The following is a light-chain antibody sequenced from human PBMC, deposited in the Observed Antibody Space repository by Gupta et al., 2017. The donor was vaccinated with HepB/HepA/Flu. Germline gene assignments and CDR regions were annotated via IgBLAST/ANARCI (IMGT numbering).Light chain of an antibody. CDR1: QDIIKY. CDR3: QQSHSTNT. J-gene: IGKJ4*01. CDR2: AAS. V-gene: IGKV1-39*01. Sequence: EIQITQSPSSLSASVGDTVTITCRTSQDIIKYLSWYQQKPGKAPKLLIYAASKLRSGVPSRFSGSGCGTDFTLTSSRRQPEDFANYYGQQSHSTNTFGGGTEVDIK.